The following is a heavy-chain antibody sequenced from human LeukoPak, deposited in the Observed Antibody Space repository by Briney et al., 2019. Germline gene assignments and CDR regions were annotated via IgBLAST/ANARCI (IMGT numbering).Heavy chain of an antibody. CDR1: GFTFNRDW. CDR2: IKEDGSEK. J-gene: IGHJ3*02. CDR3: ARGSGSYYDRAFDI. D-gene: IGHD1-26*01. V-gene: IGHV3-7*01. Sequence: GGSLRLSCTASGFTFNRDWTAWVRQAPGKGLEWVANIKEDGSEKNYVDSVKGRFTISRDNAKNTLYLQMNSLRAEDTAVYYCARGSGSYYDRAFDIWGQGTMVTVSS.